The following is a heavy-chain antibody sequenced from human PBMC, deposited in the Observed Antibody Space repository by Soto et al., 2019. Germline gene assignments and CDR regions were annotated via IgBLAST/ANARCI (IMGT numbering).Heavy chain of an antibody. CDR2: IKEDGSEK. CDR1: GFTFSNYW. V-gene: IGHV3-7*01. CDR3: SRDVVVGAKALNY. J-gene: IGHJ4*02. Sequence: GGSLGLCCAASGFTFSNYWMTWVRQDPGKGLEWVANIKEDGSEKHYVDSVKGRFTISRDNAKNSLYLQMNSLRVEDTAVYFCSRDVVVGAKALNYWGQGALVTVSS. D-gene: IGHD2-15*01.